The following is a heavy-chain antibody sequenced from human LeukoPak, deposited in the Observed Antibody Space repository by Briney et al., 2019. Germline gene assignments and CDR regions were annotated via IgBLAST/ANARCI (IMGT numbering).Heavy chain of an antibody. Sequence: SETLSLTCTVSGGSISSYYWSWIRQPPGKGLEWIGYIYYSGSTNYNPSLKSRVTISVDTSKNQFSLKLSSVTAADTAVYYCASDPAYYYGSGSHGGVFDYWGQGTLVTVSS. CDR2: IYYSGST. V-gene: IGHV4-59*01. J-gene: IGHJ4*02. CDR1: GGSISSYY. CDR3: ASDPAYYYGSGSHGGVFDY. D-gene: IGHD3-10*01.